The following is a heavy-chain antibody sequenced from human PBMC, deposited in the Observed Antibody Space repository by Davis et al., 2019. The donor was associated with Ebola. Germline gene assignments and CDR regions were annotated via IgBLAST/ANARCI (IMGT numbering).Heavy chain of an antibody. CDR2: IKQDGSEK. V-gene: IGHV3-7*03. CDR1: GFTFSSYW. J-gene: IGHJ4*02. D-gene: IGHD5-18*01. CDR3: ARRGYSYGYDFDY. Sequence: PGGSLRLSCAASGFTFSSYWMSWVRQAPGKGLEWVANIKQDGSEKYYVDSVKGRFTISRDNAKNSLYLQMNSLRAEDTALYYCARRGYSYGYDFDYWGQGTLVTVSS.